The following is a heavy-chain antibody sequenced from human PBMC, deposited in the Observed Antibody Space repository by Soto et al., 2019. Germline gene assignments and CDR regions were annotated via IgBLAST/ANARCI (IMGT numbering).Heavy chain of an antibody. CDR1: GYSFTSYW. CDR3: ARRGYDSYGMDV. CDR2: IDPSDSYT. J-gene: IGHJ6*02. Sequence: LGESLKISCKGSGYSFTSYWISWVRQMPGKGLEWMGRIDPSDSYTNYSPSFQGHVTISADKSISTAYLQWSSLKASDTAMYYCARRGYDSYGMDVWGQGTTVTVSS. V-gene: IGHV5-10-1*01. D-gene: IGHD5-12*01.